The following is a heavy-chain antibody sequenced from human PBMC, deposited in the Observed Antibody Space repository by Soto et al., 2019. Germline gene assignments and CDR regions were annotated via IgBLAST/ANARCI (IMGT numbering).Heavy chain of an antibody. D-gene: IGHD5-12*01. Sequence: GGSLRLSCAASGFTFSSYAMSWVRQAPGKGLEWVSAISGSGGSTYYADSVKGRFTISRDNSKNTLYLQMNSLRAEDTAVYYCATGFSGYDPYYYYYYMDVWGKGTTVTVSS. CDR3: ATGFSGYDPYYYYYYMDV. CDR1: GFTFSSYA. V-gene: IGHV3-23*01. J-gene: IGHJ6*03. CDR2: ISGSGGST.